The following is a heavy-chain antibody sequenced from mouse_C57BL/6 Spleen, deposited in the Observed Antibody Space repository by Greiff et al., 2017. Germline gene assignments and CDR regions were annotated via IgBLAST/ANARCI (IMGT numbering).Heavy chain of an antibody. CDR1: GFTFSDYY. J-gene: IGHJ1*03. Sequence: EVKLVESEGGLVQPGSSMKLSCTASGFTFSDYYMAWVRQVPEKGLEWVANINYDGSSTYYLDSLKSRFIISRDNAKNILYLQMSSLKSEDTATYYCARAGDGYYLYWYFDVWGTGTTVTVSS. V-gene: IGHV5-16*01. CDR3: ARAGDGYYLYWYFDV. D-gene: IGHD2-3*01. CDR2: INYDGSST.